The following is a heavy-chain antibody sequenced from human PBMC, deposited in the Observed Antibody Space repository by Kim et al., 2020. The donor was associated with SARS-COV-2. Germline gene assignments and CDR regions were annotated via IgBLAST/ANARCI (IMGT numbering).Heavy chain of an antibody. D-gene: IGHD6-13*01. CDR2: INTNTGNP. CDR1: GYTFTSYA. V-gene: IGHV7-4-1*02. CDR3: ARDLEQQLVLYYYYYMDV. J-gene: IGHJ6*03. Sequence: ASVQVSCKASGYTFTSYAMNWVRQAPGQGLEWMGWINTNTGNPTYAQGFTGRFVFSLDTSVSTAYLQISSLKAEDTAVYYCARDLEQQLVLYYYYYMDVWGKGTTVTVSS.